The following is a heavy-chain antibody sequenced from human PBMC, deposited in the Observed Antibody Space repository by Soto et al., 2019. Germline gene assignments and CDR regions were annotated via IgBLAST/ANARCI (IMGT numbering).Heavy chain of an antibody. V-gene: IGHV3-30*18. J-gene: IGHJ4*02. Sequence: QVQLVESGGGVVQPGRSLRLSCAASGFTFSSYGMHWVRQAPGKGLEWVAVISYDGSNKYYEDSVKGRFTISRDNSKNTMYLQINSLRVDDTAVYYFAKDPFRLLGNNELRYFDWLGYFDYWGQGTMVTVSS. CDR1: GFTFSSYG. D-gene: IGHD3-9*01. CDR2: ISYDGSNK. CDR3: AKDPFRLLGNNELRYFDWLGYFDY.